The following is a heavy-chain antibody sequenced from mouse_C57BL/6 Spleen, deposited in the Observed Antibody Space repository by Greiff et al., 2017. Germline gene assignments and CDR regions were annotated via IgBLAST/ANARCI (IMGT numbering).Heavy chain of an antibody. CDR3: ARWTAQATLAY. V-gene: IGHV1-69*01. Sequence: QVQLKQPGAELVMPGASVKLSCKASGYTFTSYWMHWVKQRPGQGLEWIGEIDPSDSYTNYNQKFKGKSTLTVDKSSSTAYMQLSSLTSEDSAVHYCARWTAQATLAYWGQGTLVTVSA. D-gene: IGHD3-2*02. J-gene: IGHJ3*01. CDR2: IDPSDSYT. CDR1: GYTFTSYW.